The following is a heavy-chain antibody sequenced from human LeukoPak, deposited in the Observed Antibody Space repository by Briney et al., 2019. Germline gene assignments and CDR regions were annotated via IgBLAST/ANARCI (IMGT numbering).Heavy chain of an antibody. CDR1: GFTFSSYA. D-gene: IGHD5-24*01. CDR2: ISGSGGST. Sequence: PGGSLRLSCAASGFTFSSYAMSWVRQAPGKGLEWVSAISGSGGSTYYADSVKGRFTISRDNSKNTLYLQMNSLRAEDTAVYYCSRRDGYNYDYWGQGTLVTASS. V-gene: IGHV3-23*01. J-gene: IGHJ4*02. CDR3: SRRDGYNYDY.